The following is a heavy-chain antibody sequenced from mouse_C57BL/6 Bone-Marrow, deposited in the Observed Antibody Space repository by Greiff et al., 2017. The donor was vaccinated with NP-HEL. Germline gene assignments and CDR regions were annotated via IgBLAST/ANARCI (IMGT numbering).Heavy chain of an antibody. CDR3: ARSGYYGSSPYAMDY. V-gene: IGHV1-82*01. Sequence: VKLVESGPELVKPGASVKISCKASGYAFSSSWMNWVKQRPGKGLEWIGRIYPGDGDTNYNGKFKGKATLTADKSSSTAYMQLSSLTSEDSAVYFCARSGYYGSSPYAMDYWGQGTSVTVSS. J-gene: IGHJ4*01. CDR2: IYPGDGDT. D-gene: IGHD1-1*01. CDR1: GYAFSSSW.